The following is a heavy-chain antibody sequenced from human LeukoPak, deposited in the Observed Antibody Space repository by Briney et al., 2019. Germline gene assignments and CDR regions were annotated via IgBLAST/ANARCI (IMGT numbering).Heavy chain of an antibody. CDR2: IHHTGNT. CDR1: GYSISSGYY. J-gene: IGHJ4*02. CDR3: ARAVLF. Sequence: SETLSLTCAVSGYSISSGYYWGWIRQPPGKGLEWIESIHHTGNTYYNPSLKSRVTISVDTSRNQFSLRLSSVTAADTAVYYCARAVLFWGRGIFVTVSS. D-gene: IGHD2/OR15-2a*01. V-gene: IGHV4-38-2*01.